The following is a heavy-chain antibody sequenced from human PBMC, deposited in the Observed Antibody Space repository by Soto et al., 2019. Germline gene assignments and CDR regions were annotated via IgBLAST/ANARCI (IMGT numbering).Heavy chain of an antibody. V-gene: IGHV5-51*01. CDR2: IDPGNSDT. CDR1: GYSFATHW. Sequence: PGESRKISCNVSGYSFATHWIGWVRQMPGKGLEWMGIIDPGNSDTRYSPSFQGQVTISADKSISTAFLQWSSLKASDTAIYYCARVYDLWSGEKAFDYWGQGTLVTVSS. D-gene: IGHD3-3*01. CDR3: ARVYDLWSGEKAFDY. J-gene: IGHJ4*02.